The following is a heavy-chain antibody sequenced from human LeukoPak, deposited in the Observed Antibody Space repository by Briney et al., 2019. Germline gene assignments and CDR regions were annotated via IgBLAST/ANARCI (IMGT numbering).Heavy chain of an antibody. CDR2: ISGSGGST. D-gene: IGHD3-3*01. J-gene: IGHJ4*02. V-gene: IGHV3-23*01. CDR3: AKDHGYDFWSGYYYFDY. Sequence: PGGSLRLSCAASGFTFSSYAMSWVRQAPGKGLEWVSAISGSGGSTFYADSVKGRFTISRDNSKNTLYLQMNSLRAEDTAVYYCAKDHGYDFWSGYYYFDYWGQGTLVTVSS. CDR1: GFTFSSYA.